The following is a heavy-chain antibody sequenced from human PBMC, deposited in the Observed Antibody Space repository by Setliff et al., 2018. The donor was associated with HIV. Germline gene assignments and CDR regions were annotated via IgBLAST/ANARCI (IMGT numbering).Heavy chain of an antibody. J-gene: IGHJ3*02. Sequence: GSLRLSCAASGFSLRTYAMNWVRQAPGKGLEWVSVISGSGGSTYYADSVKGRFTISRDNAKNSLILQMNSPTVEDTAVYYCATSSRGWGQDAFDIWGQGTMVTVSS. CDR2: ISGSGGST. V-gene: IGHV3-23*01. CDR3: ATSSRGWGQDAFDI. D-gene: IGHD6-19*01. CDR1: GFSLRTYA.